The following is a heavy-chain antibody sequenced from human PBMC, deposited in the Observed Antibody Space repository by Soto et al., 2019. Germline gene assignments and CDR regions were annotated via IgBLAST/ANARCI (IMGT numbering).Heavy chain of an antibody. D-gene: IGHD3-22*01. CDR2: VFYSGST. Sequence: SETLSLTCAVSGGSISSGGYSWIWIRQPPGKGLEWIEYVFYSGSTYYNPSLDSRVTLSIDTSKNQFSLKLNSVTAADTAVYYCVSPEGYYDSSGYTLDFWGQGTLVTAPQ. V-gene: IGHV4-30-2*03. CDR1: GGSISSGGYS. CDR3: VSPEGYYDSSGYTLDF. J-gene: IGHJ4*02.